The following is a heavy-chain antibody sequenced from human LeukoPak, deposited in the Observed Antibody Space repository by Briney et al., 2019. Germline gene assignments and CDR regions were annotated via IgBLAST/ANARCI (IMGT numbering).Heavy chain of an antibody. Sequence: ASVKVSCKASGYTFTSYYIHWVRQAPGQGLEWMGIINPTGGSVTYAQKFQGRVTMTRDTSTSTVYLELSSLRSEDTAVYYCATSPSWYEAFDIWGQGTMVTVSS. CDR2: INPTGGSV. CDR3: ATSPSWYEAFDI. J-gene: IGHJ3*02. CDR1: GYTFTSYY. V-gene: IGHV1-46*01. D-gene: IGHD6-13*01.